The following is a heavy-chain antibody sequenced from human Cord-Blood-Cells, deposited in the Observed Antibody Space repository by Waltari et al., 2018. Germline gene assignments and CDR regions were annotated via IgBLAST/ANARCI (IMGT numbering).Heavy chain of an antibody. CDR3: ARGPIPIYSGYEKGNWFDP. CDR1: GYTFTGYY. Sequence: QVQLVQSGAEVKKPGASVKVSCKASGYTFTGYYMHWVRQAPGQRLEWMGWINPNSGGTNYAQKFQGWVTMTRDTSISTAYMELSRLRSDDTAVYYCARGPIPIYSGYEKGNWFDPWGQGTLVTVSS. J-gene: IGHJ5*02. D-gene: IGHD5-12*01. CDR2: INPNSGGT. V-gene: IGHV1-2*04.